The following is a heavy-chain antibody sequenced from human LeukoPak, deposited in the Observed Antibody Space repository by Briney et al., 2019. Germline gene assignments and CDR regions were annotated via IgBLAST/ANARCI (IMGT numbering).Heavy chain of an antibody. V-gene: IGHV3-48*02. Sequence: GGSLRLSCAASGFIFSNYSMNWVRQAPGRGLEWVSYISSSGSTTSYADSVKGRFTISRDNAKNSLFLLMNSLRDEDTAVYFCARYFASWGQGTLVTVSS. J-gene: IGHJ4*02. CDR2: ISSSGSTT. CDR3: ARYFAS. CDR1: GFIFSNYS.